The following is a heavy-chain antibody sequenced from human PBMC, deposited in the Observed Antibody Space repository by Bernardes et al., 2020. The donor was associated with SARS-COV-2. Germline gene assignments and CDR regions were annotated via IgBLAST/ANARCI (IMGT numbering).Heavy chain of an antibody. CDR2: IKSKTDGGTT. D-gene: IGHD3-9*01. CDR1: GFTFSNAW. CDR3: TTETEPGYDILTGYYIQAFDI. J-gene: IGHJ3*02. Sequence: GGSLSLSCAASGFTFSNAWMSWVRQAPGKGLEWVGRIKSKTDGGTTDYAAPVKGRFTISRDDSKNTLYLQMNSLKTEDTAVYYCTTETEPGYDILTGYYIQAFDIWGQGTMVTVSS. V-gene: IGHV3-15*01.